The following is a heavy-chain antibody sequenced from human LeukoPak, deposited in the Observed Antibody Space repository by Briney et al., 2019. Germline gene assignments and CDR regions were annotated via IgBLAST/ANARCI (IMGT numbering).Heavy chain of an antibody. CDR1: GGTFSSYA. J-gene: IGHJ6*04. D-gene: IGHD4-17*01. V-gene: IGHV1-69*05. CDR3: ARDHDYGDYAPLPDGV. Sequence: SVKVSXKASGGTFSSYAISWVRQAPGQGLEWMGRIIPIFGTANYAQKFQGRVTITTDESTSTAYMELSSLRSEDTAVYYCARDHDYGDYAPLPDGVWGKGTTVTVSS. CDR2: IIPIFGTA.